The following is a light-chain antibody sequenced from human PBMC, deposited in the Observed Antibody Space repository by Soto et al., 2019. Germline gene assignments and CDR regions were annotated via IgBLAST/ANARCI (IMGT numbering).Light chain of an antibody. Sequence: DGVLTGSPTSLPASWGERATINSKSTHRVLDSPKNNTYLPWYQHKPGQHTKMLIYGASIRESGVPDRFSGSGSGTDFNITISSLHREEVACYHCHYRYTSSWTHRQGTKVDIK. CDR2: GAS. CDR1: HRVLDSPKNNTY. V-gene: IGKV4-1*01. CDR3: HYRYTSSWT. J-gene: IGKJ1*01.